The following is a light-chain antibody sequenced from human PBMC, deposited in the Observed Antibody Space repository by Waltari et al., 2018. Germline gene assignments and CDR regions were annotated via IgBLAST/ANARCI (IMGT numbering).Light chain of an antibody. J-gene: IGKJ4*01. CDR3: QQYYSSPRI. CDR2: WGC. CDR1: QSVLFSYNHKNY. Sequence: DIVMSQSPDSLAVSLGETATINCKSSQSVLFSYNHKNYLTWYQHKPGQPPKLLIYWGCTRESGFADRISGRGSVTDLTLTISSLQAEYVVFYYCQQYYSSPRIFGGGAKVEI. V-gene: IGKV4-1*01.